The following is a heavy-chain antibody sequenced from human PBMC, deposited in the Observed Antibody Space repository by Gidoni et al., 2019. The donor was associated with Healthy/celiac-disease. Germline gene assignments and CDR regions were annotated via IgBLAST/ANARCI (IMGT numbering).Heavy chain of an antibody. J-gene: IGHJ4*02. CDR2: ISSTSSYI. CDR3: ATLPTYYYDSSGYQRDY. CDR1: GFTFSTYS. V-gene: IGHV3-21*01. Sequence: EVQLVESGGGLVKPGGSLRLSCAASGFTFSTYSMTWVRQAPGKGLEWVSSISSTSSYIYYADSVKGRFTISRDNAKNSLYLQMNSLRAEDTAVYYCATLPTYYYDSSGYQRDYWGQGTLVTVSS. D-gene: IGHD3-22*01.